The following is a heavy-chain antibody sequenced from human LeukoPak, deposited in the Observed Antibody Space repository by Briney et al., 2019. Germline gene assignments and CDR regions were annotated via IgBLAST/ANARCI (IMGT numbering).Heavy chain of an antibody. CDR2: ISYDGSNK. V-gene: IGHV3-30-3*01. CDR3: AKVLSRLDY. Sequence: GRSLRLSCAASGFTFSSYAMHWVRQAPGKGLEWVAVISYDGSNKYYADSVKGRFTISRDNSKNTLYLQMNSLRAEDTAVYYCAKVLSRLDYWGQGTLVTVSS. CDR1: GFTFSSYA. J-gene: IGHJ4*02. D-gene: IGHD3-3*02.